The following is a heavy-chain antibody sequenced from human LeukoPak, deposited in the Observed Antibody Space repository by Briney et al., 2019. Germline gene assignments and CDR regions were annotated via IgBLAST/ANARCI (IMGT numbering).Heavy chain of an antibody. V-gene: IGHV1-2*02. J-gene: IGHJ5*02. CDR2: INPNSGGT. CDR1: GYTFTGYY. Sequence: ASVKVSCKASGYTFTGYYMHWVRQAPGQGLEWMGWINPNSGGTNYAQKFQGRVTMTRDTSISTAYMELSRLRSDDTAVYYCARASFWESPINWFAPWGQGTLVTVSS. D-gene: IGHD3-16*01. CDR3: ARASFWESPINWFAP.